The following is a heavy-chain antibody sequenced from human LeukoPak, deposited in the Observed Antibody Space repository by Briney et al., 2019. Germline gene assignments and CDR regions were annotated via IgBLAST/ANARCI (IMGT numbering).Heavy chain of an antibody. J-gene: IGHJ4*02. D-gene: IGHD6-13*01. CDR2: INWNGGST. Sequence: GGSLRLSCAASGFIFDDYGMSWVRQAPGKWLQWVSGINWNGGSTGYADSVKGRFTISRDNAKNSLYVQMNSLRAEDTAFYYCARETSTVIAAPGYWGQGTLVTVSS. CDR3: ARETSTVIAAPGY. CDR1: GFIFDDYG. V-gene: IGHV3-20*04.